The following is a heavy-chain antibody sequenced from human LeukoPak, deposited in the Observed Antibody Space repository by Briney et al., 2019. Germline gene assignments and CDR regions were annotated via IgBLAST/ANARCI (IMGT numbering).Heavy chain of an antibody. D-gene: IGHD6-19*01. J-gene: IGHJ5*02. Sequence: SETLSLTCTVSGGSISSSSYYWGWIRQPPGKGLECIVSIYYSGSTYYNPSLKSRVTISVDTSKNQFSLKLSSVTAADTAVYYCASLRYSSGWFISPWGQGTLVTVSS. CDR3: ASLRYSSGWFISP. CDR1: GGSISSSSYY. CDR2: IYYSGST. V-gene: IGHV4-39*01.